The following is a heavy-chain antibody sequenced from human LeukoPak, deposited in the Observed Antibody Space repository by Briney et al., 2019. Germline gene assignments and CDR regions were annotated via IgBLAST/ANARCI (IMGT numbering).Heavy chain of an antibody. CDR1: GFTVSSNY. Sequence: GGSLRLSCAASGFTVSSNYMSWVRQALGKGLEWVSVIYSGGSTYYADSVKGRFIISRDISKNTLYLQMNSLRAEDSALYYCARGGRGSAAVVAPRSFDIWGQGTMVTVSS. V-gene: IGHV3-53*01. CDR2: IYSGGST. J-gene: IGHJ3*02. CDR3: ARGGRGSAAVVAPRSFDI. D-gene: IGHD3-22*01.